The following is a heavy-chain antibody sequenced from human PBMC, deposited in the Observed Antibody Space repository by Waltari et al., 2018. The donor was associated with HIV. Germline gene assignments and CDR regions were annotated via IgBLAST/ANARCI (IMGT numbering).Heavy chain of an antibody. CDR3: ARDKAVIQPDAFDI. CDR1: GFTFGTYS. J-gene: IGHJ3*02. D-gene: IGHD2-21*01. CDR2: ISSSSTTI. V-gene: IGHV3-48*04. Sequence: EVQLVESGGGLVQPGGSLRLSCAASGFTFGTYSMNWVRQAPGKGLEWFSYISSSSTTIYYADSVKGRFTISRDNAKNLLYLQMNSLRAEDTAVYYCARDKAVIQPDAFDIWGQGTMVTVSS.